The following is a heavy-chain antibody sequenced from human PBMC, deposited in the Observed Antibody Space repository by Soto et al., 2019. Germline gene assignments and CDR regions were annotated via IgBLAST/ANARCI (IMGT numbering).Heavy chain of an antibody. CDR3: ARATIAAAGTIGDY. Sequence: QVQLVESGGGVVQPGRSLRLSCAASGFTFSSYGMHWVRQAPGKGLEWVAVISYDGSNKYYADSVKGRFTISRDNSKNPLYLQMNSLRAEDTAVYYCARATIAAAGTIGDYWGQGILVIVSS. D-gene: IGHD6-13*01. CDR2: ISYDGSNK. V-gene: IGHV3-30*03. J-gene: IGHJ4*02. CDR1: GFTFSSYG.